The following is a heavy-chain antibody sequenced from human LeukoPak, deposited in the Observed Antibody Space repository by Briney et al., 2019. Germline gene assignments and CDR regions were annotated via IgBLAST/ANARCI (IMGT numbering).Heavy chain of an antibody. CDR1: GFTFRYSA. J-gene: IGHJ6*03. D-gene: IGHD3-16*01. V-gene: IGHV3-23*01. CDR3: AKDGSWGDYYFYFYIDV. Sequence: GGSLRLSCEASGFTFRYSAMSWLRQAPGQGLEWVSGISASGHYTYNADSAKGRFTIYRDNSKNTLYLQMNSLRAEDTALYYCAKDGSWGDYYFYFYIDVWGKGTTVTVSS. CDR2: ISASGHYT.